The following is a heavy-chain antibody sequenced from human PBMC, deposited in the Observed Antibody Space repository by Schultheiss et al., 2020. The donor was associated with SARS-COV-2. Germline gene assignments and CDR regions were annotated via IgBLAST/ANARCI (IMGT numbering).Heavy chain of an antibody. CDR2: INHSGST. V-gene: IGHV4-34*01. D-gene: IGHD2-2*02. J-gene: IGHJ5*02. Sequence: SETLSLTCTVSGGSISSYYWSWIRQPAGKGLEWIGEINHSGSTNYNPSLKSRVTISVDTSKNQFSLKLSSVTAADTAVYYCARGGYCSSTSCYMGFWFDPWGQGTLVTVSS. CDR1: GGSISSYY. CDR3: ARGGYCSSTSCYMGFWFDP.